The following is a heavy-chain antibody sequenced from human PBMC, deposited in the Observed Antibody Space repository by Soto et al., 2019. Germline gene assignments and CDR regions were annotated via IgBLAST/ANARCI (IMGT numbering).Heavy chain of an antibody. CDR1: GFTFSSYG. D-gene: IGHD3-22*01. J-gene: IGHJ2*01. CDR3: ARDPQLSSGYRTQRPYWYFDL. Sequence: PGGSLRLSCAASGFTFSSYGMHWVRQAPGKGLEWVAVIWYDGSNKYYADSVKGRFTISRDNSKNTLYLQMNSLRAEDTAVYYCARDPQLSSGYRTQRPYWYFDLWGRGTLVTVSS. CDR2: IWYDGSNK. V-gene: IGHV3-33*01.